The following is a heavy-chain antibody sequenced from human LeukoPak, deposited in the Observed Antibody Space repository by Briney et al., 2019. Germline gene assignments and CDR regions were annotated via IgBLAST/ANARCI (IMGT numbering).Heavy chain of an antibody. CDR2: IYYSGST. J-gene: IGHJ3*02. CDR1: GGSISSYY. CDR3: ARPLYGYCSSTSCSRYAFDI. Sequence: SETLSLTCTVSGGSISSYYWSWIRQPPGKGLEWIGYIYYSGSTNYNPSLKSRVTISVDTSKNQFSLKLSSVTAADTAVYYCARPLYGYCSSTSCSRYAFDIWGQETMVTVSS. D-gene: IGHD2-2*03. V-gene: IGHV4-59*01.